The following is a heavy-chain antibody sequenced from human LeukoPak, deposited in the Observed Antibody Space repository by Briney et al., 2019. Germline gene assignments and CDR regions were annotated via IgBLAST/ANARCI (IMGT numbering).Heavy chain of an antibody. CDR2: IYYSGST. V-gene: IGHV4-61*05. J-gene: IGHJ3*02. Sequence: SETLSLTCTVSGGSISSSSYYWGWIRQPPGKGLEWIGYIYYSGSTNYNPSLKSRVTISVDTSKNQFSLKLSSVTAADTAVYYCARWAIPVGDYCGSTSCPYAFDIWGQGTMVTVSS. D-gene: IGHD2-2*01. CDR1: GGSISSSSYY. CDR3: ARWAIPVGDYCGSTSCPYAFDI.